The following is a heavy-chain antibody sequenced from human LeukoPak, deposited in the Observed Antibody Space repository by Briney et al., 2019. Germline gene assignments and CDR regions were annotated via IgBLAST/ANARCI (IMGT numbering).Heavy chain of an antibody. Sequence: QTGGSLRLSCAASGFTFSSYAMSWVRQAPGKGLEWVSAISGSGGSTYYADSVKGRFTISRDNSKNTLYLQMNSLTVEDTAVYYCAKVMIAFNAFDYWGQGTLVTVSS. D-gene: IGHD3-22*01. V-gene: IGHV3-23*01. J-gene: IGHJ4*02. CDR1: GFTFSSYA. CDR2: ISGSGGST. CDR3: AKVMIAFNAFDY.